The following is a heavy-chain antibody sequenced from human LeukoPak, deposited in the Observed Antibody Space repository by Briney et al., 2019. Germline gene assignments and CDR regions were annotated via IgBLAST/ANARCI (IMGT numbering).Heavy chain of an antibody. V-gene: IGHV3-7*01. CDR3: ARDSPYSARGQPTDY. Sequence: GGSLRLSCVASGFTFSSYWMGWVRQSPGKGLEWVANIKQDGSEEYYVDSVKGRFTISRDNSKNSLYLQMSSLRAEDTAVYYCARDSPYSARGQPTDYWGQGTLVTVSS. J-gene: IGHJ4*02. CDR1: GFTFSSYW. D-gene: IGHD3-10*01. CDR2: IKQDGSEE.